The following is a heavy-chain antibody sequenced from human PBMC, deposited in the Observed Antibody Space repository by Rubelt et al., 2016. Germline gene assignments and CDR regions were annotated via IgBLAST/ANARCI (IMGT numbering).Heavy chain of an antibody. CDR1: GGSFSGYY. D-gene: IGHD6-19*01. J-gene: IGHJ3*02. V-gene: IGHV4-34*01. CDR2: INHSGST. Sequence: QVQLQQWGAGLLKPSETLSLTCAVYGGSFSGYYWSWIRQPPGKGLEWIGEINHSGSTNYNPSLKSRVTISGDTSKCEFSLKLSSVTAADTAVYYCASGSSEWLMDAFDIWGQGTMVTVSS. CDR3: ASGSSEWLMDAFDI.